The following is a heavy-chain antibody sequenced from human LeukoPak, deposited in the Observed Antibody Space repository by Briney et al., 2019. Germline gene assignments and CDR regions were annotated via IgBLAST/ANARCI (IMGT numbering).Heavy chain of an antibody. CDR1: GFTFSSYP. J-gene: IGHJ6*03. D-gene: IGHD2-2*01. V-gene: IGHV3-30-3*01. Sequence: GRSLRLSCAASGFTFSSYPMHWVRQAPGKGLEWVAVVSDDGNKKFDADFVKGRFTISRDYSKNTLYLQMNSLRGEDTAVYYCARGQLLLEGYFYYMDVWGEGTTVAVSS. CDR2: VSDDGNKK. CDR3: ARGQLLLEGYFYYMDV.